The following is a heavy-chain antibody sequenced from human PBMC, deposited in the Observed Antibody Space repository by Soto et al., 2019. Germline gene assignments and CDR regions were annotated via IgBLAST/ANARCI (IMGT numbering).Heavy chain of an antibody. CDR2: IIPIFGTA. J-gene: IGHJ4*02. CDR1: VGTFSSYA. Sequence: SVKVSCKASVGTFSSYAISWVRQAPGQGLEWMGGIIPIFGTANYAQKFQGRVTITADESTSTAYMELSSLRSEDTAVYYCASVRAYGDYDSALDSWGQGTLVTVSS. D-gene: IGHD4-17*01. V-gene: IGHV1-69*13. CDR3: ASVRAYGDYDSALDS.